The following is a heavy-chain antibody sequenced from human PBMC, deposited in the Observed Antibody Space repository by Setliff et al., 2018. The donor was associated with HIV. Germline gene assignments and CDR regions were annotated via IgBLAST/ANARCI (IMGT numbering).Heavy chain of an antibody. CDR3: ARVREGFLPYDAFEI. V-gene: IGHV4-34*01. CDR2: IHPSGNT. Sequence: SETLSLTCAVYGGSLSDYYWSWIRQPPGKGLEWLGEIHPSGNTNYSPSLKGRVTISVDTPKNQYSLNLKSVTAADTAVYYCARVREGFLPYDAFEIWGQGTMVTVS. CDR1: GGSLSDYY. J-gene: IGHJ3*02. D-gene: IGHD3-3*01.